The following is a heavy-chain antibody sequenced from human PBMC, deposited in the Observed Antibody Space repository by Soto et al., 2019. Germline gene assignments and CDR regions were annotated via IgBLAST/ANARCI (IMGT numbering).Heavy chain of an antibody. D-gene: IGHD4-17*01. CDR2: INHSGST. CDR1: GGSFSGYY. Sequence: QVQLQQWGAGLLKPSETLSLTCAVYGGSFSGYYWSWIRQPPGKGLEWIGEINHSGSTNYNPSLKSRVTISVDTSKNQFSLKLSSVTAADTAVYYCASRTTVTSWSLGYWGQGTLVTVSS. CDR3: ASRTTVTSWSLGY. J-gene: IGHJ4*02. V-gene: IGHV4-34*01.